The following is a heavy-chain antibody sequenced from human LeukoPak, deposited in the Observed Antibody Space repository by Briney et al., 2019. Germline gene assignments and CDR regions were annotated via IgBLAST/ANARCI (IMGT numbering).Heavy chain of an antibody. D-gene: IGHD1-26*01. CDR3: AKSGSYDPDAFDI. Sequence: GGSLRLSCAASGFTFSDYYMSWIRQAPGKGLEWVSCISSSGSTIYYADSVKGRFTISRDNAKNSLYLQMNSLRAEDTAVYYCAKSGSYDPDAFDIWGQGTMVTVSS. CDR2: ISSSGSTI. CDR1: GFTFSDYY. J-gene: IGHJ3*02. V-gene: IGHV3-11*01.